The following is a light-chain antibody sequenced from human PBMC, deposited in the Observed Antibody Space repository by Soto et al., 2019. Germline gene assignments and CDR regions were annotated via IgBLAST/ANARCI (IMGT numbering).Light chain of an antibody. Sequence: EIVFIHSPATVSVCRVEIATRACGASQSVSSSYLAWYHQKPGQAPRLLIYGASSRATGIPDRFSGSGSGTDFPPTISRLEPEDFAVYYCQQYGSSPRTFGQGTKVDIK. CDR1: QSVSSSY. J-gene: IGKJ1*01. CDR2: GAS. CDR3: QQYGSSPRT. V-gene: IGKV3-20*01.